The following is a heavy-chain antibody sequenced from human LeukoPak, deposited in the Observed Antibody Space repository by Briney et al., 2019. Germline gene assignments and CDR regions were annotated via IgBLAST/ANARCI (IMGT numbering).Heavy chain of an antibody. CDR1: GVSMSGAY. J-gene: IGHJ4*02. D-gene: IGHD1-14*01. CDR3: ARHVTETADFDY. CDR2: VFSEGNT. V-gene: IGHV4-59*08. Sequence: SETLSLTCTVSGVSMSGAYWSWIRQPPGKGLEWIGYVFSEGNTRYNPSLSSRLTISIDTSKNQFSLKLSSVTAADTAVYYCARHVTETADFDYWGQGTLVTVSS.